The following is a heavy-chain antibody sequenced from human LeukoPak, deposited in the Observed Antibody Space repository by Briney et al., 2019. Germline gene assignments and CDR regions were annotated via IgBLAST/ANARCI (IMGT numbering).Heavy chain of an antibody. V-gene: IGHV4-61*02. J-gene: IGHJ4*02. D-gene: IGHD1-26*01. Sequence: SETLSLTCTVSGGSISSGSYYWSWIRQPAGKGLEWIGRIYTSGSTNYNPSLKSRVTISVDTSKNQFSLKLNSVTATDTAIYYCARHYTGSYQSFDYWGQGTLVTVSS. CDR2: IYTSGST. CDR1: GGSISSGSYY. CDR3: ARHYTGSYQSFDY.